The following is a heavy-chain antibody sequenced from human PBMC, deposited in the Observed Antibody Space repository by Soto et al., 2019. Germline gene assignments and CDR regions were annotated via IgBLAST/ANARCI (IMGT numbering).Heavy chain of an antibody. Sequence: EVQLVESGGGLVQPGGSLRLSCAASGFTFSSYSMNWVRQAPGKGLEWVSYISSSSSTIYYADSVKGRFTISRDNAKNSLYLQMNSLRDEDTAVYYCARDGYYYDSSGLLFDYWGQGTLVTVSS. J-gene: IGHJ4*02. V-gene: IGHV3-48*02. CDR1: GFTFSSYS. CDR2: ISSSSSTI. CDR3: ARDGYYYDSSGLLFDY. D-gene: IGHD3-22*01.